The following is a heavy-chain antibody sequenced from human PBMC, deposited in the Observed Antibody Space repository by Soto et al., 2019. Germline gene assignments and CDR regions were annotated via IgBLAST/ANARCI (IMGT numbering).Heavy chain of an antibody. V-gene: IGHV3-11*01. CDR3: ARVSWREKYGMDV. CDR1: VFTFSDSY. CDR2: ITFSGNTV. J-gene: IGHJ6*02. Sequence: GALRLARAASVFTFSDSYMSWIRQAPGKGLEWISYITFSGNTVYYADSLKGRFTISRDNAKNSLYLQMNRLRAEDTAVYYCARVSWREKYGMDVWGQGTTVTVSS.